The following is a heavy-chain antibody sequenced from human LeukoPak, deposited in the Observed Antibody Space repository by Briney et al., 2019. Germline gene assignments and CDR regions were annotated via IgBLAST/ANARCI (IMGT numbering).Heavy chain of an antibody. Sequence: EASVKVSCKVSGYTLTEISMHWVRQAPGKGLEWMGGFDPEDGETIYAQKFQGRVTMTEDTSTDTAYMELSSLRSEDTAVYYCATEQYKQQLVPYYYYYGMDVWGQGTTVTVSS. J-gene: IGHJ6*02. CDR3: ATEQYKQQLVPYYYYYGMDV. V-gene: IGHV1-24*01. CDR2: FDPEDGET. D-gene: IGHD6-13*01. CDR1: GYTLTEIS.